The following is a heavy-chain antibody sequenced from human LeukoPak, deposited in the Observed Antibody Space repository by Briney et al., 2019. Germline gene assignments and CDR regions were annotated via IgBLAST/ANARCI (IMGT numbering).Heavy chain of an antibody. J-gene: IGHJ4*02. CDR1: GFTFSSYA. CDR3: ARDQAGVDIVATMGY. D-gene: IGHD5-12*01. CDR2: ISYDGSNK. Sequence: GGSLRLSCAASGFTFSSYAMHWVRLAPGKGLEWVAVISYDGSNKYYADSVKGRFTISRDNSKNTLYLQMNSLRAEDTAVYYCARDQAGVDIVATMGYWGQGTLVTVSS. V-gene: IGHV3-30*04.